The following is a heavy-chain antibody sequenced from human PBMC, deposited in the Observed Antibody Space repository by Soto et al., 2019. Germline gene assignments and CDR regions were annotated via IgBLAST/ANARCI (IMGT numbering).Heavy chain of an antibody. V-gene: IGHV1-18*01. CDR2: IIANNGNT. Sequence: ASVKVSCKASGGTFSSYAISWVRQAPGQGLEWMGWIIANNGNTNYAQKLQGRVTMTTDTSTSTAYMELRSLRSDDTAVYYCARDATIGYCSGGSCYSGYWGQGTLVTVSS. CDR1: GGTFSSYA. CDR3: ARDATIGYCSGGSCYSGY. J-gene: IGHJ4*02. D-gene: IGHD2-15*01.